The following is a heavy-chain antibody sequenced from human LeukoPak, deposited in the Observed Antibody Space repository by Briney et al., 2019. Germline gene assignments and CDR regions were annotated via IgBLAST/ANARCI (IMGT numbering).Heavy chain of an antibody. CDR2: IKQDGGEK. J-gene: IGHJ4*02. Sequence: GGSLRLSCAASGFTFSSYWMSWVRQAPGKGLEWVANIKQDGGEKGYVDFVKGRFTISRDNAKNSLSLQMNSLRAEDTAVYYCARIKMAPTGYFDYWGQGTLVTVSS. CDR3: ARIKMAPTGYFDY. V-gene: IGHV3-7*01. CDR1: GFTFSSYW. D-gene: IGHD5-24*01.